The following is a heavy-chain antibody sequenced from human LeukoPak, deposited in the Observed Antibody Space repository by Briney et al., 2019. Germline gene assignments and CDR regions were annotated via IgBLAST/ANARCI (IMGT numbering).Heavy chain of an antibody. Sequence: SETLSLTCAVSGYSIRSGYYGGWIRRPPGKGLGWIGSMFHSGSTYYNPSLKSRVTISVDTSKNQFSLKLTSVTAADTAVYYCARHHGNFWSGYYIYWGQGILVAVSS. CDR1: GYSIRSGYY. CDR2: MFHSGST. V-gene: IGHV4-38-2*01. D-gene: IGHD3-3*01. CDR3: ARHHGNFWSGYYIY. J-gene: IGHJ4*02.